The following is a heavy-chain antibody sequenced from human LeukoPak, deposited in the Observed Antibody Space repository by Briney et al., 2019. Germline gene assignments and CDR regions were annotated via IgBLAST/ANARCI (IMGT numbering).Heavy chain of an antibody. CDR3: ARAGGYASSWAN. V-gene: IGHV3-7*01. J-gene: IGHJ4*02. Sequence: GGSLRLSCAASGFTFSSYWMSWVRQAPGKGLEWVANIKQDGSEKNYVDSVKGRFTISRDNAKNSLDLQMNSLRGEDTAVYYCARAGGYASSWANWGQGTLVTVSS. D-gene: IGHD5-12*01. CDR2: IKQDGSEK. CDR1: GFTFSSYW.